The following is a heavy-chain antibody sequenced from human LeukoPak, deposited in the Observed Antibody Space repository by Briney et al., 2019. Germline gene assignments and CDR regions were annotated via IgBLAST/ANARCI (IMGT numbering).Heavy chain of an antibody. Sequence: GGSLRLSCAASGFTFSSFGMHWARQAPGKGLEWVAFIRYDGSDKFYADSVKGRFTISRDNSKSTLFLQMNSLRDEDTAVYYCAKGRLLWFDEAPQTNDYWGQGTLVTVSS. D-gene: IGHD3-10*01. CDR3: AKGRLLWFDEAPQTNDY. CDR2: IRYDGSDK. V-gene: IGHV3-30*02. CDR1: GFTFSSFG. J-gene: IGHJ4*02.